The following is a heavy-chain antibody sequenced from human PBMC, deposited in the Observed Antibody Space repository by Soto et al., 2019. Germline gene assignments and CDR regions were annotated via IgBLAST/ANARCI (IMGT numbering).Heavy chain of an antibody. Sequence: ASVEVACKASGDTFTGYYIHCVRQAPGQGLEWMGWMNPDNGDTKLAQKFQGWVSMTRDTSINTAYMELSKLTSDDTAVYYCARDGGYCNDVRCYYLWVEHWGQGPQATVPT. D-gene: IGHD2-15*01. J-gene: IGHJ5*02. CDR1: GDTFTGYY. CDR2: MNPDNGDT. V-gene: IGHV1-2*04. CDR3: ARDGGYCNDVRCYYLWVEH.